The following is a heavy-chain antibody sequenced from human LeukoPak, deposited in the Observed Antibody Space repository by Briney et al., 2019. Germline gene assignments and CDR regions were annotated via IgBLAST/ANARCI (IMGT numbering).Heavy chain of an antibody. CDR1: GYTFTGYY. J-gene: IGHJ4*02. Sequence: ASVKVSCKASGYTFTGYYMHWVRQAPGQGLEWMGWINPNSGGTNYAQKFQGRVTMTRDTSISTAYMELSRLRSDDTAVYYCARIVVVPAAKTGWPMGYLANGGREPLVT. CDR2: INPNSGGT. D-gene: IGHD2-2*01. CDR3: ARIVVVPAAKTGWPMGYLAN. V-gene: IGHV1-2*02.